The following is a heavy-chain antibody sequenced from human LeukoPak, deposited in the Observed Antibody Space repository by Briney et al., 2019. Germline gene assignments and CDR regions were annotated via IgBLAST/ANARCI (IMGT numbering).Heavy chain of an antibody. CDR1: GGSISSYY. Sequence: TSETLSLTCTVSGGSISSYYWSWIRQPPGKGLEWIGNIYYSGSTNYNPSLKSRVTISVDTSKNQFSLKLSSVTAADTAVYYCARNRKCSGGSCYAYFDYWGQGTLVTVSS. CDR3: ARNRKCSGGSCYAYFDY. J-gene: IGHJ4*02. D-gene: IGHD2-15*01. V-gene: IGHV4-59*08. CDR2: IYYSGST.